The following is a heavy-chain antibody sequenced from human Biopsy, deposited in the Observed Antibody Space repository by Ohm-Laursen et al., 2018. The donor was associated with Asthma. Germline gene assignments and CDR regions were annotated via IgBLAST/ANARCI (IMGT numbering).Heavy chain of an antibody. CDR1: GYTFTSNA. V-gene: IGHV1-3*01. CDR3: ARFIDGTFFVDY. CDR2: LNPVNGNT. Sequence: ASVKVSCKASGYTFTSNAIHWMRQAPGQSLEWMAWLNPVNGNTKYSQQFQGRVIITRDTSTSTAYMELRSLRSDDTAMYYCARFIDGTFFVDYWGQGTLVTVSS. J-gene: IGHJ4*02. D-gene: IGHD1-7*01.